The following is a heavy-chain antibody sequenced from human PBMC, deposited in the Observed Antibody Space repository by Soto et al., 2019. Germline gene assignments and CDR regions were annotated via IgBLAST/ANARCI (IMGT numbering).Heavy chain of an antibody. CDR3: AREAGRYYDFWSGYPPPYMDV. V-gene: IGHV1-2*04. D-gene: IGHD3-3*01. CDR1: GYTFTGYY. J-gene: IGHJ6*03. CDR2: INPNSGGT. Sequence: GASVKVSCKASGYTFTGYYMHWVRQAPGQGLEWMGWINPNSGGTNYAQKFKGWVTMTRDTSISTAYMELSRLKSDDTAVYYCAREAGRYYDFWSGYPPPYMDVWGKGTTVTVSS.